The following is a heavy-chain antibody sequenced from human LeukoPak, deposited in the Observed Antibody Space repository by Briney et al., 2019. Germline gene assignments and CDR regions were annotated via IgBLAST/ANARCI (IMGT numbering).Heavy chain of an antibody. CDR2: IYTSGST. CDR3: ARELIQYSSRGWFDP. V-gene: IGHV4-4*07. CDR1: GGSISSYY. D-gene: IGHD6-13*01. J-gene: IGHJ5*02. Sequence: SETLSLTCTVSGGSISSYYWSWIRQPAGKGLEWIGRIYTSGSTNYNPSLKSRVTMSVDTSKNQFSLKLSSVTAADTAVYYCARELIQYSSRGWFDPWGQGTLVTVSS.